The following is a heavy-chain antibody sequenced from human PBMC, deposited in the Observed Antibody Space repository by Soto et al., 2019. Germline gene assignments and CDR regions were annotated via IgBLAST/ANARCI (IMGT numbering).Heavy chain of an antibody. D-gene: IGHD2-2*01. CDR3: RSSTSCYDESCVDV. J-gene: IGHJ6*02. V-gene: IGHV4-38-2*01. Sequence: ETLSLTCAVSGYSISSGNYWAWIRQPPGRGLEWIGSLYHIGSTHYNTSLKSRVTISVDTSKNHFSLELSSVTAADTAIYYCRSSTSCYDESCVDVWGQGTMVTVSS. CDR2: LYHIGST. CDR1: GYSISSGNY.